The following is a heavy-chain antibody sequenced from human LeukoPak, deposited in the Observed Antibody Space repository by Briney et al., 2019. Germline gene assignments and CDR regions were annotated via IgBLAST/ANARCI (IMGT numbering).Heavy chain of an antibody. CDR3: AREIVRGIPGW. J-gene: IGHJ4*02. CDR2: LYAAGNT. V-gene: IGHV4-38-2*02. Sequence: SETLSLTCAVSGYSISSGYHWGWTRQTPGKGLEWIGSLYAAGNTYYSPSPKSRVTISLDKSENLFSLDLRSVTAADTAVYYCAREIVRGIPGWWGQGTLVTVSS. CDR1: GYSISSGYH. D-gene: IGHD3-10*01.